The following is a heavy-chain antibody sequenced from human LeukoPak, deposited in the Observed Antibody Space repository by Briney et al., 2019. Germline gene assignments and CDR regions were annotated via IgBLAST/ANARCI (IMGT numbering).Heavy chain of an antibody. Sequence: GAAVKVCCKASGYTFTSYGISWVRQAPGQGLEWMGLISAYSGNTNYAQKLQGRVTMTTDTSTSTGYMELRSLRSEDTAVYYYARDLSGYSGYDLYYFDYWGQGTLVSVS. CDR3: ARDLSGYSGYDLYYFDY. V-gene: IGHV1-18*01. J-gene: IGHJ4*02. CDR2: ISAYSGNT. CDR1: GYTFTSYG. D-gene: IGHD5-12*01.